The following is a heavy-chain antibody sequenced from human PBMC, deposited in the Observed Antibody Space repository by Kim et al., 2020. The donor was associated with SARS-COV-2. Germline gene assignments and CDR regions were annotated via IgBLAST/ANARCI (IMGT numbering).Heavy chain of an antibody. Sequence: YHPSLKSRVTISVDTSKNQFSLKLSSVTAADTAVYYCAREGSSWGYYFDYWGQGTLVTVSS. CDR3: AREGSSWGYYFDY. V-gene: IGHV4-39*01. J-gene: IGHJ4*02. D-gene: IGHD6-13*01.